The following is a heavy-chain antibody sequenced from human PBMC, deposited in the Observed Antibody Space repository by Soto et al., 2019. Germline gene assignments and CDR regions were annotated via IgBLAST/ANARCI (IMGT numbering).Heavy chain of an antibody. D-gene: IGHD2-15*01. J-gene: IGHJ6*02. Sequence: GGSLRLSCTASGFTFGDYAMSWVRQAPGKGLEWVGFIRSKAYGGTTEYAASVKGRFTISRDDSRSIAYLQMNSLKTEDTAVYYCTRIYCSGGSCPYYYGMDVWGQGTTVTVSS. V-gene: IGHV3-49*04. CDR2: IRSKAYGGTT. CDR1: GFTFGDYA. CDR3: TRIYCSGGSCPYYYGMDV.